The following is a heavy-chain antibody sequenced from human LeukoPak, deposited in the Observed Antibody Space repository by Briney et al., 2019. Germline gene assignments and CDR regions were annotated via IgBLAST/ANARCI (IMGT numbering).Heavy chain of an antibody. Sequence: GGSLRLSCAASGFSFSAYEMHWVRQGPGKVLEWVSAIAPSGRTYYIESVKGRFTISRENAKNSVFLQMNNPRVGDTAVYYCVRDLGTGTTYTNRFDSWGQGALVTVSS. CDR2: IAPSGRT. J-gene: IGHJ5*01. CDR3: VRDLGTGTTYTNRFDS. CDR1: GFSFSAYE. V-gene: IGHV3-13*01. D-gene: IGHD1-7*01.